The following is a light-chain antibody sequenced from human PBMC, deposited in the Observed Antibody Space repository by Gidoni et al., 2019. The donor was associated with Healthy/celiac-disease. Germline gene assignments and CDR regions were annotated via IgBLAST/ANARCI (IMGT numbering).Light chain of an antibody. J-gene: IGLJ1*01. CDR3: SSYTSNSTLYV. CDR1: NSDIGNYNY. V-gene: IGLV2-14*01. Sequence: QSALTQPASVSGSPGQSITISCTVTNSDIGNYNYVSWYQQHPGKAPKRIIYDVSNRHSGISTRFSGSKSGITASLTISGLQAEDEVDYFCSSYTSNSTLYVFGTGTKVTFL. CDR2: DVS.